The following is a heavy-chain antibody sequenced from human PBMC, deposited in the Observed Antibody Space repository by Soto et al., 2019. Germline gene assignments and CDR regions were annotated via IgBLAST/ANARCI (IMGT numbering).Heavy chain of an antibody. J-gene: IGHJ6*02. CDR2: INHSGST. V-gene: IGHV4-34*01. D-gene: IGHD6-19*01. CDR1: GGSFSGYY. Sequence: QVQLQQWGAGLLKPSETLSLTCAVYGGSFSGYYWSWIRQPPGKGLEWIGEINHSGSTNYNPSLKSRVTISVDTSKNQFSLKLSSVTAADTAEYYCARGRLSIAVAGIHHYYYYYGMDVWGQGTTVTVSS. CDR3: ARGRLSIAVAGIHHYYYYYGMDV.